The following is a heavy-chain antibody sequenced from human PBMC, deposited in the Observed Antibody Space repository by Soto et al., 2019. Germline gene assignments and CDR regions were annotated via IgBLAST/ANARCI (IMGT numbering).Heavy chain of an antibody. J-gene: IGHJ2*01. Sequence: ESGGGVVQPGRSLRLSCAASGFTFSSYAMHWVRQAPGKGLEWVAVISYDGSNKYYADSVKGRFTISRDNSKNTLYLQMNSLRAEDTAVYYCARSISGPPPSDWYFDLWGRGTLVTVSS. CDR3: ARSISGPPPSDWYFDL. CDR2: ISYDGSNK. CDR1: GFTFSSYA. D-gene: IGHD6-19*01. V-gene: IGHV3-30-3*01.